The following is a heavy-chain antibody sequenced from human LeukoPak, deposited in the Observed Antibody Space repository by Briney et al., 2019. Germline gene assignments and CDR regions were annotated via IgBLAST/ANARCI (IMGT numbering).Heavy chain of an antibody. CDR3: ARRGVRWPLDY. J-gene: IGHJ4*02. Sequence: SETLSLTRTVSGGSISSYYWSWIRQPPGKGLEWIGYIYYSGSTNYNPSLKSRVTISVDTSKNQFSLKLSSVTAADTAVYYCARRGVRWPLDYWGQGTLVTVSS. V-gene: IGHV4-59*08. CDR1: GGSISSYY. D-gene: IGHD4-23*01. CDR2: IYYSGST.